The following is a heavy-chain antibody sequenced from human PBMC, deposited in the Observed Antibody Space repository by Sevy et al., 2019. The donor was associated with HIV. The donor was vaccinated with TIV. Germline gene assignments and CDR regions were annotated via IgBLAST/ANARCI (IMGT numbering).Heavy chain of an antibody. V-gene: IGHV4-39*01. D-gene: IGHD4-17*01. Sequence: SETLSLTCTVSGGSISSSSYYWGWIRQPPGKGLEWIGNIYYSGSSYYNPSLNRRVTISVVTSKNQFSLKLTSVTAADTAVYYCAGFEYGDYTNLFDPWGQGTLVTVSS. CDR2: IYYSGSS. CDR1: GGSISSSSYY. J-gene: IGHJ5*02. CDR3: AGFEYGDYTNLFDP.